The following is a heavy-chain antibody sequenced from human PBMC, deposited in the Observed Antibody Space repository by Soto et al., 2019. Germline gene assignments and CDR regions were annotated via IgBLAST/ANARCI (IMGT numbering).Heavy chain of an antibody. D-gene: IGHD3-22*01. CDR2: ISSSSSYI. V-gene: IGHV3-21*01. Sequence: EVQLVESGGGLVKPGGSLRLSCAASGFTFSSYSMNWVRQAPGKGLEWVSSISSSSSYIYYVDSVKGRFTISRDNAKNSLYLQMNSQRAEDTAVYYCARAIYDRSGYLDAFDIWGQGTMVTVSS. J-gene: IGHJ3*02. CDR1: GFTFSSYS. CDR3: ARAIYDRSGYLDAFDI.